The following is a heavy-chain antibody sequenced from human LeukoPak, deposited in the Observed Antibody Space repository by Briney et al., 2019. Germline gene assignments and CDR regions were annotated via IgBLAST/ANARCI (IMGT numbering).Heavy chain of an antibody. D-gene: IGHD6-13*01. CDR1: GGSISSYY. V-gene: IGHV4-4*07. Sequence: TSETLSLTCTVSGGSISSYYWSWIRQPAGKGLEWIGRIYTSGSTNYNPSLKSRVTMSVDTSKNQFSLKLSSVTAADTAVYYCARENRPGYSSSWEGQFDYWGQGTLVTVSS. CDR2: IYTSGST. J-gene: IGHJ4*02. CDR3: ARENRPGYSSSWEGQFDY.